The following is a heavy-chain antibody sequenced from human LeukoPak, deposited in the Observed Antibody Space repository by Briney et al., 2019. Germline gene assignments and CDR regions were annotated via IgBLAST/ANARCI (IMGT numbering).Heavy chain of an antibody. CDR1: GFTSSSYA. Sequence: GGSLRLSCAASGFTSSSYALSWVRQAPGKGLEWVSGISGSGGSTYYADSVKGRFTISRDNSKSTLYLQMNSLRAEDTAVYYCAKGDGYNYDNWFDPWGQGTLVTVSS. D-gene: IGHD5-24*01. CDR3: AKGDGYNYDNWFDP. J-gene: IGHJ5*02. V-gene: IGHV3-23*01. CDR2: ISGSGGST.